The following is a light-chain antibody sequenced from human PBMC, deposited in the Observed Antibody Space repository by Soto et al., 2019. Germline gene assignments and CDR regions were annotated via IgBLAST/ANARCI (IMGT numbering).Light chain of an antibody. V-gene: IGLV2-23*01. CDR3: CSYADSTTNYA. CDR2: EGS. J-gene: IGLJ1*01. CDR1: SSDVGSYNL. Sequence: QSVLTQPASVSGSPGQSITISCTGTSSDVGSYNLVSWYQQHPGKAPKLMIYEGSKRPSGVSNRFSGSKSGNTASLTISGLQAEDEADYYCCSYADSTTNYAFGTGTKVTVL.